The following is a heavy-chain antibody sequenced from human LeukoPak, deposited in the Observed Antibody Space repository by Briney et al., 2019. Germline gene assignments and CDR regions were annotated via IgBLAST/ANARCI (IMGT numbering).Heavy chain of an antibody. CDR1: GFIFGSFG. D-gene: IGHD1-26*01. V-gene: IGHV3-23*01. Sequence: GASLRLSCAASGFIFGSFGLSWVRQAPGKGLEWVSSISGSGSDVNYPDSVKGRFTISRDNSKNTLFLQMNSLRAEDTAIYYCAKELSAYSGRFGRPFDIWGLGTMVIVSS. CDR3: AKELSAYSGRFGRPFDI. CDR2: ISGSGSDV. J-gene: IGHJ3*02.